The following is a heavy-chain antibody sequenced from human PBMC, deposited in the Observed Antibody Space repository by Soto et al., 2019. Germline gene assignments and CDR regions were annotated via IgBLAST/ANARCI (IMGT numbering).Heavy chain of an antibody. CDR2: IIPILGIA. V-gene: IGHV1-69*02. J-gene: IGHJ5*02. CDR3: AAGYSSSWYNWFDP. CDR1: GGTFSSYT. D-gene: IGHD6-13*01. Sequence: QVQLVQSGAEVKKPGSSVKVSCKASGGTFSSYTISWVRQAPGQGLEWMGRIIPILGIANYAQKFQGRVTFTADQSTSTAYMELSRLRSEDTAVYYCAAGYSSSWYNWFDPWGQGTLVTVSS.